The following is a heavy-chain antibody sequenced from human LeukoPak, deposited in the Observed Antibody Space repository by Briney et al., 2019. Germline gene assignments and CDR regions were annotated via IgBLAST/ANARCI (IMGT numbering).Heavy chain of an antibody. CDR3: AREGAYYDFWSGQDY. CDR2: ISAYNGNT. CDR1: GYTFTSYD. V-gene: IGHV1-18*01. Sequence: GASVKVSCKASGYTFTSYDINWVRQAPGQGLEWMGWISAYNGNTNYAQKLQGRVTMTTDTSTSTAYMELRSLRSDDTAVYYCAREGAYYDFWSGQDYWGQGTLVTVSS. J-gene: IGHJ4*02. D-gene: IGHD3-3*01.